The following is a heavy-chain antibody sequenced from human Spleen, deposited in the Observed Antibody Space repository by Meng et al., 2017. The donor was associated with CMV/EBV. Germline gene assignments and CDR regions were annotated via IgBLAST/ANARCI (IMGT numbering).Heavy chain of an antibody. CDR3: AREPEGINWFDP. J-gene: IGHJ5*02. D-gene: IGHD6-13*01. Sequence: LQGSGPGLVKPSGPLSLTCTVSGGPISSYYGSWIRQPAGKGLEWIGRIYTSGSTNYNPSLKSRVTMSVDTSKNQFSLKLSSVTAADTAVYYCAREPEGINWFDPWGQGTLVTVSS. V-gene: IGHV4-4*07. CDR1: GGPISSYY. CDR2: IYTSGST.